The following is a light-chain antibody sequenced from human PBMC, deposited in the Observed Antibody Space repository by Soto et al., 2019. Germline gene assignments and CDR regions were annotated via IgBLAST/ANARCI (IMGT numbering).Light chain of an antibody. CDR1: QSVARN. J-gene: IGKJ2*01. CDR2: GAS. Sequence: EIVMTQSPASLSVSPGDGATLSCRASQSVARNVAWYQQKPGQGPRLLIHGASTRAAGVPARFSGSGSGTDFTLTISRLQSEYFAVYYCQQYHNWPPQYTFGQGTKLQIK. V-gene: IGKV3-15*01. CDR3: QQYHNWPPQYT.